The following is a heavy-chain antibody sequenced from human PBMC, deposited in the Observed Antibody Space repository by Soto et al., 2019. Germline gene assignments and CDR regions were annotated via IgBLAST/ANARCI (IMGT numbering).Heavy chain of an antibody. CDR3: ARGHTVTTSFDY. D-gene: IGHD4-17*01. V-gene: IGHV4-59*01. Sequence: SETLSLTCTVSGGSISSYYWSWIRQPPGKGLEWIGYIYYSGSTNYNPSLKSRVTISVDTSKNQFSLRLSSVTAADTAVYYCARGHTVTTSFDYWGQGTLVTVSS. J-gene: IGHJ4*02. CDR1: GGSISSYY. CDR2: IYYSGST.